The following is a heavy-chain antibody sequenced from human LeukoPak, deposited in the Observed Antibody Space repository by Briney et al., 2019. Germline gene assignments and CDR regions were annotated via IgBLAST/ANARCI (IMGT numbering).Heavy chain of an antibody. V-gene: IGHV5-51*01. CDR1: GYRFTSYS. J-gene: IGHJ6*03. Sequence: GESLKISCKGSGYRFTSYSSGWVRQMPGKGLGWMGIIYPVDSDTRYSPSFQGQVTISADKSISTAYLQWSSLKTSDTAMYYCARLDIAAAYYYYMDVWGKGTTVTVSS. CDR3: ARLDIAAAYYYYMDV. D-gene: IGHD6-13*01. CDR2: IYPVDSDT.